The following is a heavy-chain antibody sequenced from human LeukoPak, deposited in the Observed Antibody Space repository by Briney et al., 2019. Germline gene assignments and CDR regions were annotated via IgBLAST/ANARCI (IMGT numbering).Heavy chain of an antibody. D-gene: IGHD3-3*01. J-gene: IGHJ6*03. CDR3: ARSFWSGQPSYFYYMDV. CDR1: GFSFTTYW. Sequence: GESLKISCEGSGFSFTTYWIGWVRQMPGKGLEWMGIIYPGDSDTRYSPSFQGQVTISADKSINTAYLQWSSLKASDTAIYYCARSFWSGQPSYFYYMDVWGKGTTVTVSS. V-gene: IGHV5-51*01. CDR2: IYPGDSDT.